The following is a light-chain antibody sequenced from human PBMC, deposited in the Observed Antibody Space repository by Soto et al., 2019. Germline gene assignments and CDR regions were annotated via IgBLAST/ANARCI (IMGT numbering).Light chain of an antibody. CDR3: SSHTGSTVV. V-gene: IGLV2-14*01. CDR1: SSDVGTYNY. J-gene: IGLJ2*01. Sequence: QSALTQPASVYGSPGQSITISCTGTSSDVGTYNYVSWYQQHPGKAPKLMIYDVSNRPSGVSNRFSGSKSGNTASLTISGLQAEDEADYYCSSHTGSTVVFGGGTKLTVL. CDR2: DVS.